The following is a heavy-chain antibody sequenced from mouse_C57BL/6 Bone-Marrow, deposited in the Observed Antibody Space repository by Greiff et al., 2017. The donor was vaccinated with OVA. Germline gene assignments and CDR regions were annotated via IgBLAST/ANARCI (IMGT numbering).Heavy chain of an antibody. J-gene: IGHJ2*01. CDR2: INPNNGGT. Sequence: VQLQQSGPELVKPGASVKISCKASGYTFTDYYMNWVKQSHGKILEWIGDINPNNGGTSYNQKFKGKATLTVDKSSSTAYMELRSLTSEDSAVYYCGYGSSYFDYWGQGTTLTVSS. CDR3: GYGSSYFDY. CDR1: GYTFTDYY. V-gene: IGHV1-26*01. D-gene: IGHD1-1*01.